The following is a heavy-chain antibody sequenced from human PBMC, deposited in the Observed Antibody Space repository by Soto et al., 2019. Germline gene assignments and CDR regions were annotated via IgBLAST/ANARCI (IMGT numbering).Heavy chain of an antibody. CDR2: IYYSGST. D-gene: IGHD3-10*01. V-gene: IGHV4-31*03. CDR1: GGSISSGGYY. Sequence: QVQLQESGPGLVKPSQTLSLTCTVSGGSISSGGYYWSWIRQHPGKGLEWIGYIYYSGSTYYNPSLKSRVTISVDTSKNQFSLKLSSVTAADTAVYYCARDDGAHYYGSGSVPNKGWFDPWGQGTLVTVSS. CDR3: ARDDGAHYYGSGSVPNKGWFDP. J-gene: IGHJ5*02.